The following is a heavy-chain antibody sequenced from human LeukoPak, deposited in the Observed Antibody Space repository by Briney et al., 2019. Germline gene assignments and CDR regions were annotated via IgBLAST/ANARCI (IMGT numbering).Heavy chain of an antibody. Sequence: GESLKISCKASGYSFTTYSIVWVRQMPGKGLEWVGIINPSDSKTKYSPAFQGLVTISVDTSIGTAYLQWSSLKASDTAIYYCARQNDFRLDYWGQGTLVTVSS. V-gene: IGHV5-51*01. CDR3: ARQNDFRLDY. J-gene: IGHJ4*02. CDR2: INPSDSKT. D-gene: IGHD3-3*01. CDR1: GYSFTTYS.